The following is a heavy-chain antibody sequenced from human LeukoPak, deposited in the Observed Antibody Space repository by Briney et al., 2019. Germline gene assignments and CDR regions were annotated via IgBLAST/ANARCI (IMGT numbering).Heavy chain of an antibody. V-gene: IGHV1-2*02. CDR3: ARDSYYYDSSGYYYATVGAFDI. Sequence: ASVKVSCKASGYTFTGYYMHWVRQAPGQGLEWMGWINPNSGGTNYAQKFQGRVTMTRDTSISTAYMELSRLRSDDTAVYYCARDSYYYDSSGYYYATVGAFDIWGQGTMVTVSS. CDR2: INPNSGGT. CDR1: GYTFTGYY. D-gene: IGHD3-22*01. J-gene: IGHJ3*02.